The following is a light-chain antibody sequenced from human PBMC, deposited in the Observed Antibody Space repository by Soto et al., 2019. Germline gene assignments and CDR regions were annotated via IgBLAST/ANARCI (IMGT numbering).Light chain of an antibody. J-gene: IGKJ4*01. CDR3: QQRYSYPLT. V-gene: IGKV1-9*01. CDR1: QGISSY. Sequence: DIQLTQSPSFVSASVGDRVTITCRASQGISSYLAWNQQKPGKAPKVLIYAASTLHSGVPSRFSGRGSGTEFTLTISSLQPEDFATYYCQQRYSYPLTFGGGTTVASK. CDR2: AAS.